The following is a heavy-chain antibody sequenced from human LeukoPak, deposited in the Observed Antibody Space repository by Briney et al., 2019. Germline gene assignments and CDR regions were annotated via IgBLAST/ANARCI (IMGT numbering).Heavy chain of an antibody. D-gene: IGHD2-2*01. CDR1: VGTFCSYA. V-gene: IGHV1-69*01. Sequence: SLKVSCTASVGTFCSYAISWGRQAPGHGLEWMGGSIPIFGTAKYTQRCQGRVTITADESTSTAYRELSSLRSEDTAVYYCARVGDCSRTSCYHYFDYWGQGTLVTVSS. CDR3: ARVGDCSRTSCYHYFDY. J-gene: IGHJ4*02. CDR2: SIPIFGTA.